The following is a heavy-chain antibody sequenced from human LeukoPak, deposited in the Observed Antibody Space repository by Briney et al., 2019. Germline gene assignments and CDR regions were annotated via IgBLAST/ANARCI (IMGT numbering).Heavy chain of an antibody. CDR2: ISYDGSNK. CDR1: GFTFRSYA. V-gene: IGHV3-30-3*01. D-gene: IGHD3-10*01. Sequence: GGSLRLSCAASGFTFRSYAMHWVRQAPGKGLEWVAVISYDGSNKYYADSVKGRFTISRDNSKNTLYLQMNSLRAEDTAVYYCARDPTSGSGSYYRGNIDYWGQGTLVTVSS. J-gene: IGHJ4*02. CDR3: ARDPTSGSGSYYRGNIDY.